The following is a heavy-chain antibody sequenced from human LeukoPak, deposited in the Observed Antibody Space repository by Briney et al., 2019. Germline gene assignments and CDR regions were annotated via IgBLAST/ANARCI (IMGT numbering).Heavy chain of an antibody. CDR2: ISGSGGTT. D-gene: IGHD3-16*01. V-gene: IGHV3-23*01. CDR1: EFTFSHYA. CDR3: AKTPGVMITHIFGY. Sequence: GGSVRLSCAASEFTFSHYAMSWVRQAPGKGLEWVSAISGSGGTTYYADSVKGRFTISRDNSKDTLYLQMNSLRAADTAVYYCAKTPGVMITHIFGYWGQGTLVTVSS. J-gene: IGHJ4*02.